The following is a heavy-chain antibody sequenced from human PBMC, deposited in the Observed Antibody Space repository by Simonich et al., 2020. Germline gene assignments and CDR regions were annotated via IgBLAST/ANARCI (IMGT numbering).Heavy chain of an antibody. J-gene: IGHJ3*02. Sequence: EVQLVESGGGLVQPGGSLRLSCAASGFTFSSYWMSWVRQAPGKGLEWVGNIKQDGSEKYYVDSVKGRFTISRDNAKNSLYLQMNSLRAEDTAVYYCAREGIAARDAFDIWGQGTMVTVSS. CDR3: AREGIAARDAFDI. CDR1: GFTFSSYW. D-gene: IGHD6-6*01. V-gene: IGHV3-7*01. CDR2: IKQDGSEK.